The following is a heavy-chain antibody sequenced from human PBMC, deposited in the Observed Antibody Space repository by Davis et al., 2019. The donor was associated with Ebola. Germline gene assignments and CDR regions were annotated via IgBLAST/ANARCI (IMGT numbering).Heavy chain of an antibody. V-gene: IGHV1-8*02. CDR1: GYTFTSYG. Sequence: AASVKVSCKASGYTFTSYGISWVRQAPGQGLEWMGWMNPYSGHTGYVDKFKGRVTMTRNPSISTAYMELSSLRIDDTAVYYCARGYSPKCRGGDCVNDFWGQGTLVTVSS. CDR2: MNPYSGHT. CDR3: ARGYSPKCRGGDCVNDF. J-gene: IGHJ4*02. D-gene: IGHD2-21*02.